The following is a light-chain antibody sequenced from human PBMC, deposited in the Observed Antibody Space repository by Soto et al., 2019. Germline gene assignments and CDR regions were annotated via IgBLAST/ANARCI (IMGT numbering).Light chain of an antibody. CDR2: DVS. V-gene: IGLV2-11*01. CDR3: SSYAGNYVYV. Sequence: QSALTLPRSVSGSPGQSVTISCTGSSSDVGAYNYVSWYQRHAGKGPKLIIHDVSVRPSGVPDRFSASKSDNTASLTISGLQTEDEADYYCSSYAGNYVYVFGSGTKVTVL. CDR1: SSDVGAYNY. J-gene: IGLJ1*01.